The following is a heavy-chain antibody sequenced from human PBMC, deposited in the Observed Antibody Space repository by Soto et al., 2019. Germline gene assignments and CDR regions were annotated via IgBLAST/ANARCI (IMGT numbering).Heavy chain of an antibody. CDR3: ARDYYKYYDSSGYYRSPAY. J-gene: IGHJ4*02. Sequence: GGSLRLSCTASGFTFSSYAMHWVRQAPGKGLEWVALISYDGSDKDYADSVKGRFTISRDNSRNTLFLQMNSLRAEDTAVYYCARDYYKYYDSSGYYRSPAYWGQGTLVTVS. D-gene: IGHD3-22*01. V-gene: IGHV3-30-3*01. CDR1: GFTFSSYA. CDR2: ISYDGSDK.